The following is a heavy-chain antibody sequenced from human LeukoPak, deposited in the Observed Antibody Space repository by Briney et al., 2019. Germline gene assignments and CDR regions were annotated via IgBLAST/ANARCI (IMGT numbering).Heavy chain of an antibody. V-gene: IGHV4-34*01. D-gene: IGHD4-17*01. CDR1: GGSFSGYY. J-gene: IGHJ4*02. CDR3: ARMVTKVTTYVPFDY. Sequence: PSETLSLTCAVYGGSFSGYYWSWIRQPPGKGLEWIGEINHSGSTNYNPSLKSRVTISVDTSKNQFSLQLSSVTAADTAVYYCARMVTKVTTYVPFDYWGQGTLVTVSS. CDR2: INHSGST.